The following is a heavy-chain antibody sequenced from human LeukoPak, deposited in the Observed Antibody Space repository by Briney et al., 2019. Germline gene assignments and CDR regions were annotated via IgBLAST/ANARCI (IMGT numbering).Heavy chain of an antibody. Sequence: SETLSLTCSVSGGSISSRNYYWGWIRQPPGKKLEWIGSIYYSGGTYYNPSLRSRVTISVDTSKNQFSLKLTSVTAADTAVYYCARLGGGTYLSWFDPWGQGTLVTVSS. J-gene: IGHJ5*02. CDR3: ARLGGGTYLSWFDP. CDR1: GGSISSRNYY. V-gene: IGHV4-39*01. D-gene: IGHD1-26*01. CDR2: IYYSGGT.